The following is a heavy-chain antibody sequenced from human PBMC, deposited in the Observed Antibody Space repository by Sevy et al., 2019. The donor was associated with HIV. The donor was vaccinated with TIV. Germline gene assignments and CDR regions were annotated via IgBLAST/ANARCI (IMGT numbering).Heavy chain of an antibody. CDR3: AEAGYGDYVRWFDP. CDR2: IYYSGKT. CDR1: GGSISRDDYY. V-gene: IGHV4-30-4*01. D-gene: IGHD4-17*01. Sequence: SETLSLTCTVSGGSISRDDYYWNWIRQPPGKDLEWIGSIYYSGKTDYNPSLKSRVTISVDTSKKQFSLRLSSVTAADTAVYYCAEAGYGDYVRWFDPWGQGTLVTVSS. J-gene: IGHJ5*02.